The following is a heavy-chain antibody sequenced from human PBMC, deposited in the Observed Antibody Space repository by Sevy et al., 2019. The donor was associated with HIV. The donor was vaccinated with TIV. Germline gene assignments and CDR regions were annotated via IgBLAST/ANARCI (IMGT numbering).Heavy chain of an antibody. D-gene: IGHD1-26*01. V-gene: IGHV3-7*01. J-gene: IGHJ5*02. CDR1: GFNFGTYW. Sequence: GGSLRLSCGAFGFNFGTYWMSWVRQAPGKGLEWVANIKEDGSTKNYVDSVKGRFTISRDNAKNTLYLQINSVRVEDTAVYYCLTTWDLRDVDHRGQGTAVHVSS. CDR3: LTTWDLRDVDH. CDR2: IKEDGSTK.